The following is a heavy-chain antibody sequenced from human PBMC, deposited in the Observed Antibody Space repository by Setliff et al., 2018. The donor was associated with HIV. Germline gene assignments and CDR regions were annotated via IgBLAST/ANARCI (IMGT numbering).Heavy chain of an antibody. CDR3: ARGSCSGCYLSDY. Sequence: PGGSLRLSCAASGFTFSRYGMHWVRQAPGKGLEWVALISYDGSDKYYADSVKGRFTISRDNSKNTVYLQMNSLRSEDTAVYYCARGSCSGCYLSDYWGLGTLVTVSS. CDR2: ISYDGSDK. V-gene: IGHV3-30*04. D-gene: IGHD6-19*01. CDR1: GFTFSRYG. J-gene: IGHJ4*02.